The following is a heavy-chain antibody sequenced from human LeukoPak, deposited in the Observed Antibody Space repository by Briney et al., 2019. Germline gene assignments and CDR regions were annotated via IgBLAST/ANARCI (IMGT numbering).Heavy chain of an antibody. Sequence: GGSLRLSCAASGFTFSSYSMNWVRQAPGKGLEWVSSISSSSSYIYYADAVKCRSTISRDNAKNSLYLQMNSLRAEDTAVYYCARDEQADSTPDGMDVWGQGTTVTVSS. CDR2: ISSSSSYI. CDR1: GFTFSSYS. D-gene: IGHD2-15*01. V-gene: IGHV3-21*01. J-gene: IGHJ6*02. CDR3: ARDEQADSTPDGMDV.